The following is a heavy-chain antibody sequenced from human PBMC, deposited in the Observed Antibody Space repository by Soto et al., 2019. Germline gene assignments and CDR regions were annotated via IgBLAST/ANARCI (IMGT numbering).Heavy chain of an antibody. V-gene: IGHV1-69*06. CDR2: TVPVFDTS. CDR1: GGTFNGYG. CDR3: ARGVSNSGAYYTGPSAYDL. D-gene: IGHD3-10*01. Sequence: QVQLVQYGAVVKKPGSSVEVSCKASGGTFNGYGISWVRQAPGQGLEWMGGTVPVFDTSKYAPRFQGRVTITEDKSTSTAYMELSSVRSEDTAIYFCARGVSNSGAYYTGPSAYDLWGQGTLVIVSS. J-gene: IGHJ3*01.